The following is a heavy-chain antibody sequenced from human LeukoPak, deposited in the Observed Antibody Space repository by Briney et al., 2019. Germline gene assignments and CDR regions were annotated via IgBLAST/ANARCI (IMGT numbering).Heavy chain of an antibody. Sequence: PGGSLRLSCAASGFTFSSYGMHWVRQAPGKGLEWVAVISYDGSNKYYADSVKGRFTISRDNSKNTLYLQMNSLRAEDTAVYYCAKDTMKILPLGEASWGQGTLVTVSS. CDR3: AKDTMKILPLGEAS. CDR1: GFTFSSYG. J-gene: IGHJ5*02. V-gene: IGHV3-30*18. CDR2: ISYDGSNK. D-gene: IGHD3-16*01.